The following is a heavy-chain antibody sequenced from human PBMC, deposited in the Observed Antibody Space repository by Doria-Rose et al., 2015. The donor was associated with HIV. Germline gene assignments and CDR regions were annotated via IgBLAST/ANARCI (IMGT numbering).Heavy chain of an antibody. CDR3: ARIKSSRWYHKYYFDF. CDR2: IFSDDER. J-gene: IGHJ4*02. CDR1: GVSLSSPGMG. V-gene: IGHV2-26*01. D-gene: IGHD6-13*01. Sequence: QVQLVQSGPVLVKPTETLTLTCTASGVSLSSPGMGVSWIRQPPGKALEWLAYIFSDDERSYKTSLKSRLTISRGTSKSQVVLTMTDVDPVGTATYYCARIKSSRWYHKYYFDFWGQGTLVIVSA.